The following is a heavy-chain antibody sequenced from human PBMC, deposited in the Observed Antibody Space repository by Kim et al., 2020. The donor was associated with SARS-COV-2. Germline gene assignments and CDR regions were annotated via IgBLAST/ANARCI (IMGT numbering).Heavy chain of an antibody. Sequence: YADSGEGRFTISRDNAKKSLYLQMNMLRDEDTALYYCATARLTDSNWFDPWGQGTLVTVSS. CDR3: ATARLTDSNWFDP. V-gene: IGHV3-9*01. D-gene: IGHD6-25*01. J-gene: IGHJ5*02.